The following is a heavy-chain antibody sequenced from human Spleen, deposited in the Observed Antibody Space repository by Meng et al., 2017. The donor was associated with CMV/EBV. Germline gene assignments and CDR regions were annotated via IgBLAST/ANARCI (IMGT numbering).Heavy chain of an antibody. V-gene: IGHV1-69*02. J-gene: IGHJ4*02. CDR1: GGTFSSYT. D-gene: IGHD1-26*01. CDR2: IIPILGIA. Sequence: SCKASGGTFSSYTISWVRQAPGQGLEWMGRIIPILGIANYAQKFQGRVTITADKSTSTAYMELSSLRSEDTAVYYCARGKSWEPYDYWGQGTLVTVSS. CDR3: ARGKSWEPYDY.